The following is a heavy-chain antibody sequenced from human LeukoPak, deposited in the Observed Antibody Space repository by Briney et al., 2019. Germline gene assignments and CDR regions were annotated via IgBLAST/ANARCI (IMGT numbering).Heavy chain of an antibody. D-gene: IGHD6-19*01. CDR1: GFTLSNYG. Sequence: PGGSLRLSCAASGFTLSNYGMSWVRQAPGKGLEWVSFIGGSGSNTYYADSVKGRFTISRDNSKNTLYLQMNSLRAEDTAVYYCAKGYSSGWYDFDYWGQGTLVTVSS. J-gene: IGHJ4*02. V-gene: IGHV3-23*01. CDR3: AKGYSSGWYDFDY. CDR2: IGGSGSNT.